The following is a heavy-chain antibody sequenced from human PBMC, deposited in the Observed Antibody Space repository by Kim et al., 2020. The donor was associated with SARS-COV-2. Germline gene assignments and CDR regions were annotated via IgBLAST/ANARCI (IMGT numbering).Heavy chain of an antibody. D-gene: IGHD6-19*01. CDR3: ARLPWGSDWGMDV. Sequence: PTFQGQVTSSADKSISTAYLQWSSLKASDTAMYYCARLPWGSDWGMDVWGQGTTVTVSS. V-gene: IGHV5-51*01. J-gene: IGHJ6*02.